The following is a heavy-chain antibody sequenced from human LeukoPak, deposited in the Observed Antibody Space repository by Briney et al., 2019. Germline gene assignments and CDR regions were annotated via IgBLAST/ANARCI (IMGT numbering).Heavy chain of an antibody. Sequence: SVKVSCKASGGTFSSYAISWVRQAPGQGLEWMGGIIPIFGTANYAQKFQGRVTITADESTSTAYMELSSLRSEDTAVYYCARVGFGSGYFDYWGQGTLVTVSS. D-gene: IGHD2-15*01. CDR3: ARVGFGSGYFDY. J-gene: IGHJ4*02. CDR1: GGTFSSYA. V-gene: IGHV1-69*13. CDR2: IIPIFGTA.